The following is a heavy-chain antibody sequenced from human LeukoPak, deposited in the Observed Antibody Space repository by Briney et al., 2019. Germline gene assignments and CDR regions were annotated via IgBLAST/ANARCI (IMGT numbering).Heavy chain of an antibody. V-gene: IGHV4-38-2*01. Sequence: SETLSLTCDVSGSSITSDYFWGWIRQPPGRGLEGFATIYYSWGMYFNPSLKSRVTISLDASKNQYSLKMTSVTAADTATYYFVRNVTAGFFDFEGWGQGVMVSASS. J-gene: IGHJ4*02. D-gene: IGHD1-1*01. CDR3: VRNVTAGFFDFEG. CDR2: IYYSWGM. CDR1: GSSITSDYF.